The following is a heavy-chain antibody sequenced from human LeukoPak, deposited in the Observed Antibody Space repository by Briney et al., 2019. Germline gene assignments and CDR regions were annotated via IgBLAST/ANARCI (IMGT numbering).Heavy chain of an antibody. J-gene: IGHJ5*02. CDR2: INPNSGGT. CDR3: ARHRAVAGIPYNWFDP. V-gene: IGHV1-2*06. CDR1: GGTFSSYA. D-gene: IGHD6-19*01. Sequence: ASVKVSCKASGGTFSSYAIGWVRQAPGQGLEWMGRINPNSGGTNYAQKFQGRVTMTRDTSISTAYMELSRLRSDDTAVYYCARHRAVAGIPYNWFDPWGQGTLVTVSS.